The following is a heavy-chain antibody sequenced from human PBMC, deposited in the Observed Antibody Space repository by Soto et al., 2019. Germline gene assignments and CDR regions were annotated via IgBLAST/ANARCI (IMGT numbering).Heavy chain of an antibody. Sequence: SETLSLTCAVYGGSFSGYYWSWIRQPPGKGLEWIGEINHSGSTNYNPSLKSRVTISVDTSKNQFSLKLSSVTAADTAVYYCARGVGNKMTTVTNFDYWGQGTLVTVS. D-gene: IGHD4-4*01. CDR1: GGSFSGYY. CDR2: INHSGST. V-gene: IGHV4-34*01. CDR3: ARGVGNKMTTVTNFDY. J-gene: IGHJ4*02.